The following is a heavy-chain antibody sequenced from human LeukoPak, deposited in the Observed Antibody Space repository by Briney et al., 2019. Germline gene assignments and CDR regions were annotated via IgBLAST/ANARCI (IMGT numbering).Heavy chain of an antibody. D-gene: IGHD3-10*01. V-gene: IGHV3-53*01. CDR3: ARESLLRGSITGAFDI. Sequence: PGGSLRLSCAASGFTVSSNYMSWVRQSPGKGLEWVSVIYSGGTTYYADSVMGRFTISRDISKNTLYLQMNSLRAEDTAVYYCARESLLRGSITGAFDIWGQGTKVTVSS. J-gene: IGHJ3*02. CDR2: IYSGGTT. CDR1: GFTVSSNY.